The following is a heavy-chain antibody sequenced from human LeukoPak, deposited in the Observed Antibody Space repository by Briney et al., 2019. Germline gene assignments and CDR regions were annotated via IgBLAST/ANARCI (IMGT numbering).Heavy chain of an antibody. CDR2: MNPNSGNT. CDR3: ARGSPPNYYGSGSSLLGFDP. J-gene: IGHJ5*02. Sequence: GASVKVSCKASGYTFTSYDINWVRQAPGQGLEWMGWMNPNSGNTGYAQKFQGRVTMTRNTSISTAYMELSSLRSEDTAVYSCARGSPPNYYGSGSSLLGFDPWGQGTLVTVSS. CDR1: GYTFTSYD. V-gene: IGHV1-8*01. D-gene: IGHD3-10*01.